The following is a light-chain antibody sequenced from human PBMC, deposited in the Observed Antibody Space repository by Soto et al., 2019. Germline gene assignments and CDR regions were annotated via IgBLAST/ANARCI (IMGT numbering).Light chain of an antibody. CDR2: AAS. J-gene: IGKJ4*01. V-gene: IGKV1-39*01. Sequence: DIQMTQSPSSLSASVGDRVTITCRASQSISSYLNWYQQKPGKAPKLLIYAASSLQSGVPSRFSGSGSGTAFTLTISSLQPEAFATYYCQQSYSTPLTFGGGNKVEIK. CDR1: QSISSY. CDR3: QQSYSTPLT.